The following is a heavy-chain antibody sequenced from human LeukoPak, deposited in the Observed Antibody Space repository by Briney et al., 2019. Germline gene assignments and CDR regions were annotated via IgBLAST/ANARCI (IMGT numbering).Heavy chain of an antibody. J-gene: IGHJ4*02. D-gene: IGHD2-2*01. Sequence: AGGSLRLSCAASGFTFSSYEMNWVRRAPGKGLEWVSYISSSGSTIYYADSVKGRFTISRDNAKNSLYLQMNSLRAEDTAVYYCARVGDCSSTSCYFYFDYWGQGTLVTVSS. V-gene: IGHV3-48*03. CDR2: ISSSGSTI. CDR3: ARVGDCSSTSCYFYFDY. CDR1: GFTFSSYE.